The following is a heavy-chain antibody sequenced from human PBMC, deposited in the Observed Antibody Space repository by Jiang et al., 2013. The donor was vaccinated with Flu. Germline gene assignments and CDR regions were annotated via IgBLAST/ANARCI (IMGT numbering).Heavy chain of an antibody. J-gene: IGHJ2*01. V-gene: IGHV4-61*02. CDR2: VYPGGST. Sequence: PGLVKASQTLSLTCTVSGGSISSGFYYWNWIRQPAGEGLEWIGRVYPGGSTNYNPSLKRRVTFLIDMSRNQFSLRLSSVTAADTAVYYCARGPSDWNGYYFDLWGRGTLVTVSS. D-gene: IGHD1-1*01. CDR1: GGSISSGFYY. CDR3: ARGPSDWNGYYFDL.